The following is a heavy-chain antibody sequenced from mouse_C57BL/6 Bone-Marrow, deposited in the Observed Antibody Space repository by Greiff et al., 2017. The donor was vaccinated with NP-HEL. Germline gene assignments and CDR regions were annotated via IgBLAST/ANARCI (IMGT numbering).Heavy chain of an antibody. CDR1: GFTFSSYA. Sequence: EVQLVQSGAGLVKPGGSLKLSCAASGFTFSSYAMSWVRQTPEKRLEWVAIISAGGSYTYYPDNLKGRFTISSDNATNNLYLQISHLKSEDTAIYYCARAITTEVAARYDMDYWGQGTSVTVSS. D-gene: IGHD1-1*01. CDR2: ISAGGSYT. J-gene: IGHJ4*01. CDR3: ARAITTEVAARYDMDY. V-gene: IGHV5-4*01.